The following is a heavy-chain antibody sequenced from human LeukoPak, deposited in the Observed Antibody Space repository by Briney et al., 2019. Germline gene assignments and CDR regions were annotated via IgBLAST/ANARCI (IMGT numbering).Heavy chain of an antibody. CDR2: ISADGGST. V-gene: IGHV3-43*02. CDR1: VLNFDDSA. Sequence: GGPLRLSCVASVLNFDDSAMHWVRQDPGKGLEGVSLISADGGSTFSADSVKGRFSISRDNSKNSLYLQMNSLRSEDTAMYYCAKESGKFDYWGQGTLVAVSS. CDR3: AKESGKFDY. J-gene: IGHJ4*02.